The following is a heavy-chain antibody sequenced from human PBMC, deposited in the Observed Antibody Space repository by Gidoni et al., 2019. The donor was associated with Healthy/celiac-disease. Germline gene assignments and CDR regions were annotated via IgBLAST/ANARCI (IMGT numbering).Heavy chain of an antibody. CDR2: ISGSGGST. CDR1: GFTCSSYA. V-gene: IGHV3-23*01. J-gene: IGHJ4*02. D-gene: IGHD6-13*01. Sequence: EVQLLEEGGGLVQAGGDLRLAGAASGFTCSSYARSWVRQAPGKGLEWVSAISGSGGSTYYAASVKGRFTISRDNSKNTLYLQMNSLRAEDTAVYYCAKWAYSSSWYYFDYWGQGTLVTVSS. CDR3: AKWAYSSSWYYFDY.